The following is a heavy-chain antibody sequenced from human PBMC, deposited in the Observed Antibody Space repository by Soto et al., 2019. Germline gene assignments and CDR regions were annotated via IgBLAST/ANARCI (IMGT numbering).Heavy chain of an antibody. CDR1: GFTFSRHG. D-gene: IGHD2-21*02. CDR2: ISASGGST. J-gene: IGHJ4*02. Sequence: EVQLLESGGGLVQPGGSLRLSCAASGFTFSRHGMSWVRQAPGKGLEWVSAISASGGSTYYADSVKGRFTISRDNSKNSLYLQMNSLIAEDTAVYYCAKVMGGWVTHYYFDYWGQGTLVTVSS. CDR3: AKVMGGWVTHYYFDY. V-gene: IGHV3-23*01.